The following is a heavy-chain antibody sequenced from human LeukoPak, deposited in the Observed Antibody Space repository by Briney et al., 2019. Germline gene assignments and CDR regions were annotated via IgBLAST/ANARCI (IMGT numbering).Heavy chain of an antibody. CDR3: DCSSTSCYGEGGYAFDI. CDR1: GFTFSSYA. J-gene: IGHJ3*02. Sequence: HPGGSLRLSCAASGFTFSSYAMSWVRQAPGKGLEWVSAISGSGGSTYYADSVKGRFTISRDNSKNTLYLQMNSLRAEDTAVYYCDCSSTSCYGEGGYAFDIWAKGQWSPSLQ. D-gene: IGHD2-2*01. CDR2: ISGSGGST. V-gene: IGHV3-23*01.